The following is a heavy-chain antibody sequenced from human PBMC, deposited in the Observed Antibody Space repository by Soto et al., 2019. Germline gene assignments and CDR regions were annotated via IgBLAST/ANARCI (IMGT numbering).Heavy chain of an antibody. Sequence: GGSLRLSCAASGFTFSSYSMNWVRQAPGKGLEWVSSISSSSSYIYYADSVKGRFTISRDNAKNSLYLQMNSLRAEDTGVYYCARTSCRSSTSCYSPYYFDYWGQGTLVTVSS. CDR3: ARTSCRSSTSCYSPYYFDY. CDR2: ISSSSSYI. J-gene: IGHJ4*02. D-gene: IGHD2-2*01. V-gene: IGHV3-21*01. CDR1: GFTFSSYS.